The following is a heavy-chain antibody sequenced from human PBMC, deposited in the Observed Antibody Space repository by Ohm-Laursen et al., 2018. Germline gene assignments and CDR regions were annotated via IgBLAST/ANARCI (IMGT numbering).Heavy chain of an antibody. CDR3: ARDPDIVATPGDYYYGMDV. V-gene: IGHV3-33*01. Sequence: SLRLSCAASGFTFSSYGMHWVRQAPGKGLEWVAVIWYDGTNKNYADSVKGRFTISRDNAKNSLYLQMNSLRAEDTAVYYCARDPDIVATPGDYYYGMDVWGQGTTVTVSS. D-gene: IGHD5-12*01. CDR2: IWYDGTNK. CDR1: GFTFSSYG. J-gene: IGHJ6*02.